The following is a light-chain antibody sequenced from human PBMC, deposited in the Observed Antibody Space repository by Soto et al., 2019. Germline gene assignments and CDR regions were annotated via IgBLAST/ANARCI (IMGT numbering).Light chain of an antibody. J-gene: IGLJ1*01. CDR2: INN. V-gene: IGLV1-44*01. Sequence: QSVLTQPPSASGTPGQRVTISCSGSNSNIGSNTVNWYQQLPGTAPKLLIYINNHRPSGAPDRFSGSKSGTSASLAISGLQPEDEADYYCAAWDDRLNGYVFGTGTKVTVL. CDR1: NSNIGSNT. CDR3: AAWDDRLNGYV.